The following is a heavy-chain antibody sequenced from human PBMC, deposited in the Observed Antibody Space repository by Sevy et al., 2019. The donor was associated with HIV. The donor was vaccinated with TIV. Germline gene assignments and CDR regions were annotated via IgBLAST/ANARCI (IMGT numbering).Heavy chain of an antibody. CDR1: RYSLNKFS. Sequence: ASVKVSCRISRYSLNKFSMHWARQAPGQGLEWMGSFDPEDGERIYAQKFQGRFSMTEDTSTDTAYMELSSLRPDDTAVYYCAITREYYSDTSGYFDYWGQGTLVTVSS. V-gene: IGHV1-24*01. D-gene: IGHD3-22*01. J-gene: IGHJ4*02. CDR2: FDPEDGER. CDR3: AITREYYSDTSGYFDY.